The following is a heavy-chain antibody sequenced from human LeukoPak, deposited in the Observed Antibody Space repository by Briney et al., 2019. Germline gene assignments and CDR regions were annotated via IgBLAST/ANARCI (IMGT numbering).Heavy chain of an antibody. CDR3: ARDKQVGATYFDY. Sequence: PGGSLRLSCAASGFTLSSYWMSWVRQAPGKGLEWVANIKQDGREIYYVDSVKGRFTISRDNAKNSLYLQMNSLRAEDTAVYYCARDKQVGATYFDYWGQETLVTVSS. D-gene: IGHD1-26*01. CDR1: GFTLSSYW. J-gene: IGHJ4*02. CDR2: IKQDGREI. V-gene: IGHV3-7*01.